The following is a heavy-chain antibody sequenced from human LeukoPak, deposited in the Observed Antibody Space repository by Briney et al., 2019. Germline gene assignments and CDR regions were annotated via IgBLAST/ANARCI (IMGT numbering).Heavy chain of an antibody. Sequence: GASVTVSCTASGYTFTSYYMHWVRQAPGQGLEWMGLINPSGGSTSYAQKFQGRVTMTRDTSTSTVYMELSSLRSEDTAVYYCARDQAYSSGWLKSAYYYYGMDVWGQGTTVTVSS. J-gene: IGHJ6*02. CDR3: ARDQAYSSGWLKSAYYYYGMDV. V-gene: IGHV1-46*01. CDR2: INPSGGST. CDR1: GYTFTSYY. D-gene: IGHD6-19*01.